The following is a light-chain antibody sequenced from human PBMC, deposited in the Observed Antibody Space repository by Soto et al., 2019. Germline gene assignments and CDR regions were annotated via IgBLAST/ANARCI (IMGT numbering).Light chain of an antibody. J-gene: IGKJ1*01. CDR1: QTVGSSF. V-gene: IGKV3-20*01. CDR3: QQYGSSPWT. CDR2: GAS. Sequence: EILLTQSPGTLSLSPGXGVXLSCRASQTVGSSFLAWFQHKPGQAPRLLIYGASSRATGIPDRFSGSGSGTDFTLTISRLEPEDFAVYYCQQYGSSPWTFCQGTKVDIK.